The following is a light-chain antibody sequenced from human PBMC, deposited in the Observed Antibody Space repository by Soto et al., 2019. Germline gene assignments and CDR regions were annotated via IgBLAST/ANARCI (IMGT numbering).Light chain of an antibody. Sequence: EIVLTYSPGTLSLSPVERATLSCRASQSVSSDYLAWYQQRPGQAPRLLIYAASSRATGIPDRFSGSGSGTDFTLTISRLEPEDFAVYYCQQYGSSPLTFGGGTKVDIK. V-gene: IGKV3-20*01. CDR3: QQYGSSPLT. J-gene: IGKJ4*01. CDR1: QSVSSDY. CDR2: AAS.